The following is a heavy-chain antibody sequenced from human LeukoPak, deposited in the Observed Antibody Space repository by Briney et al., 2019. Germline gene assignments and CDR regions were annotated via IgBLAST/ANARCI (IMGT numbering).Heavy chain of an antibody. CDR1: GGSISIDTFY. J-gene: IGHJ4*02. V-gene: IGHV4-39*01. CDR2: IYYSGNT. D-gene: IGHD6-13*01. CDR3: ASTLGSSWQSGF. Sequence: PSGTLSLTCTVSGGSISIDTFYWGWIRQPPGKGLEWIGSIYYSGNTYYNPSVETRVTISVDTSKNQFSLRLSSVTAADTAVYYCASTLGSSWQSGFWGQGTLVAVS.